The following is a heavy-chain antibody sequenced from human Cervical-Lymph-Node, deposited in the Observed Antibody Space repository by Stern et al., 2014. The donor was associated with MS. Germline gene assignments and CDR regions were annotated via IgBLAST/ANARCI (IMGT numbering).Heavy chain of an antibody. Sequence: VQLEESGSGLVKPSQTLSLTCAVSGGSISSGDYSWSWIRQPPGKSLEWIGYIVHSGSTYYNKSLKSRVSISVDRSKNQFSLKLSSVTAADTAMYYCARIFGGNFDNWGQGTLVTVSS. CDR3: ARIFGGNFDN. CDR1: GGSISSGDYS. V-gene: IGHV4-30-2*01. CDR2: IVHSGST. D-gene: IGHD4-23*01. J-gene: IGHJ4*02.